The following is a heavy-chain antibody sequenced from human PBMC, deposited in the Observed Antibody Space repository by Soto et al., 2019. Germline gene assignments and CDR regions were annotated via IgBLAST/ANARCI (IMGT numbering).Heavy chain of an antibody. V-gene: IGHV4-59*12. CDR3: AREYCSSTSCYSTGGDAFDI. J-gene: IGHJ3*02. D-gene: IGHD2-2*01. CDR1: GGSLSSYY. CDR2: IYYSGST. Sequence: SETLSLTCTVSGGSLSSYYWSWIRQPPGKGLEWIGYIYYSGSTNYNPSLKSRVTISVDRSKNQFSLKLSSVTAADTAVYYCAREYCSSTSCYSTGGDAFDIWGQGAMVNVSS.